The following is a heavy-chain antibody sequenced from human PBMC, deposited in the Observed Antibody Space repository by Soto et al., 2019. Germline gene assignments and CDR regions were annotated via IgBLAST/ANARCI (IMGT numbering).Heavy chain of an antibody. CDR1: GHTFTGLG. J-gene: IGHJ6*02. Sequence: ASVKVSCKGSGHTFTGLGISWVRQAPGQGLEWMGWVSAYNGATHYAQKVQGRVTMTADNSKNTLYLQMTSLRPDDSAVYYCVKLGLLVWGPDVWGQGTTVTVSS. CDR3: VKLGLLVWGPDV. V-gene: IGHV1-18*01. D-gene: IGHD3-16*01. CDR2: VSAYNGAT.